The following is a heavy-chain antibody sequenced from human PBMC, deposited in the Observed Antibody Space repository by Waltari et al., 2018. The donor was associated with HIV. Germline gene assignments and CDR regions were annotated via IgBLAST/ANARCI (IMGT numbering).Heavy chain of an antibody. Sequence: EVQLLESGGGLVQPGGSLSLSCDAAGFSFSNYGMSWVRQAPGRGLEWVSSIGGIGATIYYADSVKGRFTISRDNSRNILYLQMNSLRAEDTALYFCAKLNTGSEDWGQGTLVTVSS. CDR1: GFSFSNYG. CDR3: AKLNTGSED. V-gene: IGHV3-23*01. CDR2: IGGIGATI. J-gene: IGHJ4*02. D-gene: IGHD3-10*01.